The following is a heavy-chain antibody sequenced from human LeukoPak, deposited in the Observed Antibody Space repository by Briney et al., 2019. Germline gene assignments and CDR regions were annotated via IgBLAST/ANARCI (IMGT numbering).Heavy chain of an antibody. D-gene: IGHD3-10*01. CDR1: AGSTSSSSYY. CDR2: IYYSGST. CDR3: ARDSYGSGSYYSI. V-gene: IGHV4-39*07. Sequence: SETLSLTCTVSAGSTSSSSYYWGWIRQPPGKGLEWIGSIYYSGSTYYNPSLKSRVTISVDTSKNQFSLKLSSVTAADTAVYYCARDSYGSGSYYSIWGQGTLVTVSS. J-gene: IGHJ4*02.